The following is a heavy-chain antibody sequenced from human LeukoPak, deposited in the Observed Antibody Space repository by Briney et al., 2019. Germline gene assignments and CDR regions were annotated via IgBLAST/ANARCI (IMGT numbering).Heavy chain of an antibody. J-gene: IGHJ4*02. Sequence: GGSLRLSCAASGFTFSSYSMNWVRQAPGKGLEWVSSISSSSSYIYYADSVKGRFTISRDNAKNSLYLQMNSLRAEDTAVYYRARDQRYCSSTSCYSDYWGQGTLVTVSS. CDR1: GFTFSSYS. D-gene: IGHD2-2*01. CDR3: ARDQRYCSSTSCYSDY. V-gene: IGHV3-21*01. CDR2: ISSSSSYI.